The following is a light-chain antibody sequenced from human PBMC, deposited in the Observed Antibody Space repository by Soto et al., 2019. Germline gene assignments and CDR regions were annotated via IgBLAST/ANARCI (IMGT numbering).Light chain of an antibody. V-gene: IGKV4-1*01. CDR1: QSVLYSSNNKNY. CDR3: QQYYSTPPT. Sequence: DIVMTQSPDSLAVSLGERATINCKSNQSVLYSSNNKNYLAWYQHKPGQPPKLLIYWASTRESGVPDRFSGSGSGTDFTLTISSLQAEDVAVYYCQQYYSTPPTFGQGTKVEIK. CDR2: WAS. J-gene: IGKJ1*01.